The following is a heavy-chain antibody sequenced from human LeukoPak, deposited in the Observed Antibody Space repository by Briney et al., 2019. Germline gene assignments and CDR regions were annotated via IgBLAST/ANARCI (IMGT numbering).Heavy chain of an antibody. CDR1: GFTFSTYV. Sequence: GGSLRLSCSVSGFTFSTYVMHWVRQAPGKGLEYVLAISSNGDNTYYADSVKGRFTISRDNSKNTLYLQMSSLRADDTAVYYCVRGTGYWGQGTLVTVSS. V-gene: IGHV3-64D*06. CDR2: ISSNGDNT. J-gene: IGHJ4*02. CDR3: VRGTGY.